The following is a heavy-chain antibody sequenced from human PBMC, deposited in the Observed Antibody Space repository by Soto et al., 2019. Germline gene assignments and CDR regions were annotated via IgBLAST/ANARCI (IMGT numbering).Heavy chain of an antibody. CDR3: ARARKYYDSTPLYFDY. Sequence: QVQLVQSGAEVKKPGSSVKVSCKASGGTFSSYAISWVRQAPGQGLEWMGGIIPIFGTANYAQKFQGRVTITAYESTSTSYMELSSLRSEDPAVYYFARARKYYDSTPLYFDYWGQGTLVTVSS. V-gene: IGHV1-69*01. CDR2: IIPIFGTA. D-gene: IGHD3-22*01. J-gene: IGHJ4*02. CDR1: GGTFSSYA.